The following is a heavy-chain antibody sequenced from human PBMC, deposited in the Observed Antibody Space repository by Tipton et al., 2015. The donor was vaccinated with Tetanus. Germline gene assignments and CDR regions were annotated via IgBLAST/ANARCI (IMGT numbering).Heavy chain of an antibody. Sequence: LRLSCSVSGASISSGGYFWNWIRHRPGKGLEWIGYIYYSGCTFYNPSLKSRVTISVDTSNNQFSLRLSSVTAADTAVYYCARDQGGGRVARLNWFGPWGQGTLVTVSS. CDR1: GASISSGGYF. CDR3: ARDQGGGRVARLNWFGP. D-gene: IGHD3-16*01. J-gene: IGHJ5*02. CDR2: IYYSGCT. V-gene: IGHV4-31*03.